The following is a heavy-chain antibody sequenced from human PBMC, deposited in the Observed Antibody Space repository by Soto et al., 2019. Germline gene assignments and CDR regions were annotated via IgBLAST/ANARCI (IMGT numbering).Heavy chain of an antibody. CDR3: AKERRLYRSSWYFDY. D-gene: IGHD6-13*01. CDR1: GFTFSSYG. CDR2: ISYDGSNK. V-gene: IGHV3-30*18. Sequence: QVQLVESGGGVVQPGRSLRLSCAASGFTFSSYGMHWVRQAPGKGLEWVAVISYDGSNKYYADSVKGRFTISRDNSKNTLDLQMNSLRAEDTAVYYCAKERRLYRSSWYFDYWGQGTLVTVSS. J-gene: IGHJ4*02.